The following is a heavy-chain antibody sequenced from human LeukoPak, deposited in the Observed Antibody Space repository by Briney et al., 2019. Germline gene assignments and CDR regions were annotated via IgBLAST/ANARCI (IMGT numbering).Heavy chain of an antibody. CDR2: INPNSGGT. Sequence: ASVKVSCKASGYTFTGYYMHWVRQAPGQGLEWMGWINPNSGGTNYAQKFQGRATMTRDTSISTAYMELSRLRSDDTAVYYCARVLTGINYYYYYYMDVWGKGTTVTVSS. CDR3: ARVLTGINYYYYYYMDV. CDR1: GYTFTGYY. V-gene: IGHV1-2*02. D-gene: IGHD7-27*01. J-gene: IGHJ6*03.